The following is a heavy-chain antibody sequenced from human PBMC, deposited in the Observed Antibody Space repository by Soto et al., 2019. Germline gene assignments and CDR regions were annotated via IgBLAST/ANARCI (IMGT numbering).Heavy chain of an antibody. Sequence: QVQLQESGPGLVKPSETLSLTCSVSGGSVSSGSYYWSWIRQPPGKGLEWIGYISYSGGTKYNPSHKNRFTISLDTSQNLFSLKLRSVTAADTAIYYCARDQGVTRDLYYYPMDVWGQGTTVTVSS. J-gene: IGHJ6*02. D-gene: IGHD4-4*01. CDR3: ARDQGVTRDLYYYPMDV. CDR2: ISYSGGT. V-gene: IGHV4-61*01. CDR1: GGSVSSGSYY.